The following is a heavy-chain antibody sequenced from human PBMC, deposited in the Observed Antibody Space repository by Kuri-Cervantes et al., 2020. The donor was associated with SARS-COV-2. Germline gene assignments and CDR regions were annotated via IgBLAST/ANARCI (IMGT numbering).Heavy chain of an antibody. D-gene: IGHD2-8*02. CDR3: AGVPANWWKGAFDI. J-gene: IGHJ3*02. CDR2: IYYSGST. CDR1: GGSISSSSYY. Sequence: SETLSLTCTVSGGSISSSSYYWGWIRQPPGKGLEWTGSIYYSGSTYYNPSLKSRVTISVDTSKNQFSLRLSSVTAADTAVYYCAGVPANWWKGAFDIWGQGTMVTVSS. V-gene: IGHV4-39*01.